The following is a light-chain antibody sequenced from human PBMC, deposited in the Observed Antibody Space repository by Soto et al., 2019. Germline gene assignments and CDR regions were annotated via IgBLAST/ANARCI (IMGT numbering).Light chain of an antibody. J-gene: IGKJ2*01. Sequence: EIVLTQSPATLSLSPRERATLSCRASQTVSSNLAWYQQKPGQAPRLLIHGASTRATGVPARFSGGGSGTEFTLTISSLQSEDFAVYYCQQYHNWPPQYTFGQGTKLQIK. CDR2: GAS. CDR3: QQYHNWPPQYT. V-gene: IGKV3-15*01. CDR1: QTVSSN.